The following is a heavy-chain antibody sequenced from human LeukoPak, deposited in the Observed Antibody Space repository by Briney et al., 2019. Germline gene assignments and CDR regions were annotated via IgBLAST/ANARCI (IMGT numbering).Heavy chain of an antibody. J-gene: IGHJ4*02. CDR3: ARHSGSSPHYFDY. V-gene: IGHV4-59*08. D-gene: IGHD1-26*01. Sequence: SQTLSLTCTVSGASISSYYWSWIRQPPGKGLEWIGFIYYTGSTKYNPSLKSRVTISVDTSKNQFSLKLSSVTAVDTAVYYCARHSGSSPHYFDYWGQGPLVPVSS. CDR1: GASISSYY. CDR2: IYYTGST.